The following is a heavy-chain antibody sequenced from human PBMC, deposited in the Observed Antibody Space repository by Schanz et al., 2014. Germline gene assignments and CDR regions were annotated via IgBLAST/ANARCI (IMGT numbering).Heavy chain of an antibody. CDR3: AKDFTGSGIFFNS. D-gene: IGHD3-10*01. CDR2: ISSSGNII. Sequence: QVLLVESGGGLVKPGGSLRLSCSASGFTFSDSFMSWIRQTPGKGLEWLSYISSSGNIIHYADSVKGRFTISRDNAKNSLYLQMTGLRAEDTAVYYCAKDFTGSGIFFNSWGQGTLVSVSS. CDR1: GFTFSDSF. J-gene: IGHJ5*01. V-gene: IGHV3-11*01.